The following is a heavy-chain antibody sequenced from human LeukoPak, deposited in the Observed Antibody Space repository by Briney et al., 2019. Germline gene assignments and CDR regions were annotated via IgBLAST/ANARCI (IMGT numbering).Heavy chain of an antibody. D-gene: IGHD1-26*01. CDR1: GDSITDYY. Sequence: SETLSLTCTVSGDSITDYYWSWIRQPPGKGLEWTGYISYSGRATYNPSVKSRVTISLATSRTQFSLSLTSVTAADTAVYYCARVSAGGGSEWVDNWGQGTLVTVSS. V-gene: IGHV4-59*01. CDR2: ISYSGRA. J-gene: IGHJ5*02. CDR3: ARVSAGGGSEWVDN.